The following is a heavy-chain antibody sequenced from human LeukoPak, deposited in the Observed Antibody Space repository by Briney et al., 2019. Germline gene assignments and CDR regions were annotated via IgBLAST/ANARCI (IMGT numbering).Heavy chain of an antibody. CDR3: AKDFETYGIKDAFDI. Sequence: GVLRLSCAASGFTFSSYAMSWVRQAPGKGLEWVSGISGSGNSTYYADSVKGRFTISRDNSKNTLYLQMNSLRAEDTAVYYCAKDFETYGIKDAFDIWGQGTIVTVSS. V-gene: IGHV3-23*01. D-gene: IGHD4-17*01. CDR1: GFTFSSYA. J-gene: IGHJ3*02. CDR2: ISGSGNST.